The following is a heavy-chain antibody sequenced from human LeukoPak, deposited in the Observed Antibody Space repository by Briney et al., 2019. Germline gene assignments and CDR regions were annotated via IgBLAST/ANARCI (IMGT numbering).Heavy chain of an antibody. CDR3: ARTAKYYYGSETYYFFDY. CDR1: GGSISRYY. CDR2: IYYSGST. J-gene: IGHJ4*02. D-gene: IGHD3-10*01. Sequence: SETLSLTCTVSGGSISRYYWSWIRQPPGKGLEWIGYIYYSGSTTYNSSLKSRVTISVDTSKNQFSLKLTSVTPADTAVYYCARTAKYYYGSETYYFFDYWGQGTLVTVSS. V-gene: IGHV4-59*01.